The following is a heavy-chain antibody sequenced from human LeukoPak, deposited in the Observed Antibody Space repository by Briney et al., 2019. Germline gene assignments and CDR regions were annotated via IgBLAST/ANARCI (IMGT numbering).Heavy chain of an antibody. V-gene: IGHV4-34*01. D-gene: IGHD3-16*02. CDR2: INHSGST. J-gene: IGHJ4*02. CDR3: ARGYRY. Sequence: SETLSLTCAVYGGSFSGYYWSWIRQPPGKGLEWIGEINHSGSTNYNPSLKSRVTISVDTSKNQFSLKLSSVTAADTAVYCCARGYRYWGQGTLVTVSS. CDR1: GGSFSGYY.